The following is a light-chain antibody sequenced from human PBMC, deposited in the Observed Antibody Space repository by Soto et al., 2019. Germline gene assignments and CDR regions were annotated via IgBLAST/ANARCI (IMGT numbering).Light chain of an antibody. J-gene: IGKJ4*01. CDR2: GAS. V-gene: IGKV3-15*01. CDR1: LSISRH. CDR3: QHYNTWPLT. Sequence: EIVVTQSPATLSVSPGERATLSCRASLSISRHLAWYQQKPGQAPRLLIYGASTGATGIPARFSGSGSGTEFTLTISILQFVDFAVYYCQHYNTWPLTFGGGTKVDIK.